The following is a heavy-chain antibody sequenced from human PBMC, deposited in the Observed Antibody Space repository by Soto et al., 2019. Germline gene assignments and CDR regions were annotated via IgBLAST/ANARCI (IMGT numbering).Heavy chain of an antibody. CDR1: GGSISSGGYY. J-gene: IGHJ4*02. CDR3: ARGGEYSTSFDY. Sequence: SETLSLTCTVSGGSISSGGYYWSWIRQHPGKGLEWIGYIYYSGSTYYNPSLKSRVTISVDTSKNQFSLKLSSVTAADTAVYYCARGGEYSTSFDYWGQGTLVTVSS. D-gene: IGHD6-6*01. V-gene: IGHV4-31*03. CDR2: IYYSGST.